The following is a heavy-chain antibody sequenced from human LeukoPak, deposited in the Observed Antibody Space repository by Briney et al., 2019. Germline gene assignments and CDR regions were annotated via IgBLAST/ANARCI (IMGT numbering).Heavy chain of an antibody. J-gene: IGHJ4*02. CDR1: GLTLDDYA. CDR3: AKESGKFDD. CDR2: ISGDGGST. Sequence: PGGSLRLSCVASGLTLDDYAMHWVRQAPGKGLEWVSLISGDGGSTFYADSVKGRFSISRDNSKNSLYLQMNSLRTEDSAMYYCAKESGKFDDWGQGTLVAVSS. D-gene: IGHD3-16*01. V-gene: IGHV3-43*02.